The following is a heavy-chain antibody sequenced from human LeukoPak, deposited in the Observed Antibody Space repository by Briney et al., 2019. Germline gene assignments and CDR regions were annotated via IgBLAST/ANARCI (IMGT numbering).Heavy chain of an antibody. D-gene: IGHD1-26*01. Sequence: SETLSLTCTVSGGSISSSSYYWGWIRQPPGKGLEWIGYIYYSGSTNYNPSLKSRVTISVDTSKNQFSLKLSSVTAADTAVYYCARLALVGDDYGMDVWGQGTTVTVSS. CDR3: ARLALVGDDYGMDV. J-gene: IGHJ6*02. CDR2: IYYSGST. V-gene: IGHV4-61*05. CDR1: GGSISSSSYY.